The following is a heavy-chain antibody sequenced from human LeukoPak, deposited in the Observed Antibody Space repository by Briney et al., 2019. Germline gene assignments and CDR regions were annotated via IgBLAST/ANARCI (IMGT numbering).Heavy chain of an antibody. CDR2: IYSGGST. CDR3: ARGLGTVTTGGDYFDY. J-gene: IGHJ4*02. Sequence: GGSLRLSCAASGFTVSSNYMSWVRQAPGKGLEWVSVIYSGGSTYYADSVKGRFTISRDNSKNTLYLQMHSLRAEDTAVYYCARGLGTVTTGGDYFDYWGQGTLVTVSS. V-gene: IGHV3-66*01. D-gene: IGHD4-17*01. CDR1: GFTVSSNY.